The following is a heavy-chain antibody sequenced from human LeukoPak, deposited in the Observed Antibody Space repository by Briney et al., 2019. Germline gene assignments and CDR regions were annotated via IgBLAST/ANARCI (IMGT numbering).Heavy chain of an antibody. CDR3: AKEGRVGATFHPFND. CDR2: ISDTHGAT. J-gene: IGHJ1*01. V-gene: IGHV3-23*01. CDR1: GFPFSHYA. D-gene: IGHD1-26*01. Sequence: GGSLRLSCEGSGFPFSHYAMALVRQPPGKGLQWVSHISDTHGATHYADSVKGRFTISRDNSKNMLFLQMDRLEVEDTAIYYCAKEGRVGATFHPFNDWGQGTLVTVSP.